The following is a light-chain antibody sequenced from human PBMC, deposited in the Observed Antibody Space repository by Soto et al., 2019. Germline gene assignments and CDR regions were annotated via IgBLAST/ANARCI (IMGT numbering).Light chain of an antibody. CDR3: QQFNCFPLT. V-gene: IGKV1-13*02. Sequence: IQLTQSPSSLSASVGDRVTITCRAGQDIGSALAWYQQRPGKAPKLLLYDASNLEAGVPSRFSGSGSGTDFTLTITSLRTEDFATYYCQQFNCFPLTCGGGTKVQIK. CDR1: QDIGSA. CDR2: DAS. J-gene: IGKJ4*01.